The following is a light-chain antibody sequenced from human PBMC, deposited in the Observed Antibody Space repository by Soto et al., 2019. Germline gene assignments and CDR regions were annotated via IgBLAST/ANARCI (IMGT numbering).Light chain of an antibody. CDR3: QQRGDWPPIA. V-gene: IGKV3-11*01. J-gene: IGKJ5*01. Sequence: EIVLTQSPATLSLSPVERATLSGMASQSVSSYLAWYQQKPGQAPRLLIYDVSNRATGIPARFSGSGSGTDFTLTISSLEPEDFAVYYCQQRGDWPPIAFGQGTRLEI. CDR1: QSVSSY. CDR2: DVS.